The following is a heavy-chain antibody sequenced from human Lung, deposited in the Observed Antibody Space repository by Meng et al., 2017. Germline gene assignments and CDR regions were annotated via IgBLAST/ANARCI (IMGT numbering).Heavy chain of an antibody. CDR3: ARGSSGWTHAWYFDL. CDR2: IYHSGST. CDR1: GYSISSGYY. V-gene: IGHV4-38-2*01. Sequence: SETLSLTCAVSGYSISSGYYWGWIRQPPGKGLEWIGCIYHSGSTYYNPSLKSRVTISVDTSKNQFSLKLSSVTAADTVVYYCARGSSGWTHAWYFDLWGRGTLVTVSS. J-gene: IGHJ2*01. D-gene: IGHD6-19*01.